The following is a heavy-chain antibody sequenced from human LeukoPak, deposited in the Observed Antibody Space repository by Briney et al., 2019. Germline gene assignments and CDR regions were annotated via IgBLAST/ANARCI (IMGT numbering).Heavy chain of an antibody. J-gene: IGHJ5*02. D-gene: IGHD3-3*01. Sequence: GGSLRLSCAASGFSFSDYYVSWIRQAPGKGLECVSYISSRGTTIYYADSVKGRFTISRDNAKNSLYLQMNSLRAEDTAVYYCARDFYDFWSTCWFDPWGQGTLVTVSS. CDR1: GFSFSDYY. CDR3: ARDFYDFWSTCWFDP. V-gene: IGHV3-11*04. CDR2: ISSRGTTI.